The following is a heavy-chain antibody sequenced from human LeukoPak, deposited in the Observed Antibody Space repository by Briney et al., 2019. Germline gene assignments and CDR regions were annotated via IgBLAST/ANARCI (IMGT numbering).Heavy chain of an antibody. CDR1: GFTFSSFG. Sequence: GGTLRLSCAASGFTFSSFGMNWVRQAPGKGLEWVSSISSSSSYIYYADSVKGRFTISRDNAKNSLYLQMNSLRAEDTAVYYCARDDTSSGYYPWGQGTLVTVSS. CDR3: ARDDTSSGYYP. V-gene: IGHV3-21*01. J-gene: IGHJ5*02. D-gene: IGHD3-22*01. CDR2: ISSSSSYI.